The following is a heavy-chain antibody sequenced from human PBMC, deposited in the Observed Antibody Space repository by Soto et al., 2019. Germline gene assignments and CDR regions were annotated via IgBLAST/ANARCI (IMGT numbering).Heavy chain of an antibody. CDR1: GFTFSDYY. CDR2: ISSDGDTR. J-gene: IGHJ6*02. D-gene: IGHD4-4*01. Sequence: QVQLVESGGGLVKPGGSLRLSCATSGFTFSDYYMSWIRQAPGKGLEWISYISSDGDTRYYADSVKGRFTMSRDNSKKSLYLQMNRLRVEDTAVYYCARDPPTTRGYYCGLEVWGRGTTVIVSS. V-gene: IGHV3-11*04. CDR3: ARDPPTTRGYYCGLEV.